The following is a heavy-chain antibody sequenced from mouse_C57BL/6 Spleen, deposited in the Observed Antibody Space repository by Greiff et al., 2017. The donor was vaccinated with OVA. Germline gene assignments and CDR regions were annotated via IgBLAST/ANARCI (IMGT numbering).Heavy chain of an antibody. CDR3: ARTVYYGSSPYWYFDV. CDR1: GYAFSSSW. J-gene: IGHJ1*03. V-gene: IGHV1-82*01. Sequence: VQLQESGPELVKPGASVKISCKASGYAFSSSWMNGVKQRPGKGLEGVGRIYHGDGDTNYNGKFKGKATRTADKSSRPAYMQLSSLTSEDSAVYFCARTVYYGSSPYWYFDVWGTGTTVTVSS. D-gene: IGHD1-1*01. CDR2: IYHGDGDT.